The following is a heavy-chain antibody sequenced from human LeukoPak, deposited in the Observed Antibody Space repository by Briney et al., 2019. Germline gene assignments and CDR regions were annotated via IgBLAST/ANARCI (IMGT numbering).Heavy chain of an antibody. CDR1: GFTFDDYA. Sequence: GRSLGLSCAASGFTFDDYAMHWVRQAPGKGLEWVSGISWNSGSIGCADSVKGRFTISRDDAKNSLYLQMNSLRAEDTALYYCAKSYGSGSYYGDIDYWGQGTLVTVSS. J-gene: IGHJ4*02. V-gene: IGHV3-9*01. D-gene: IGHD3-10*01. CDR2: ISWNSGSI. CDR3: AKSYGSGSYYGDIDY.